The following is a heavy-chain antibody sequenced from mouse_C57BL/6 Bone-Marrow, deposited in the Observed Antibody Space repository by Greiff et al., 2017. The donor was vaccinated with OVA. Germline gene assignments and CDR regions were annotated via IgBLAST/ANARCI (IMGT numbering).Heavy chain of an antibody. CDR1: GYSFTGYY. Sequence: EVQLEESGPELVKPGASVKISCKASGYSFTGYYMNWVKQSPEQSLEWIGEINPSTGGTTYNQKFKAKATLTVDKSSSTAYMQLKSLTSEDAAVYYGARGGTSPFAYWGQGTLVTVSA. CDR3: ARGGTSPFAY. J-gene: IGHJ3*01. V-gene: IGHV1-42*01. CDR2: INPSTGGT. D-gene: IGHD4-1*01.